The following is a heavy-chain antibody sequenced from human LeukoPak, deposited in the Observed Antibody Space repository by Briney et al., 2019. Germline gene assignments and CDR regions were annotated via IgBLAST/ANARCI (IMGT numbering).Heavy chain of an antibody. CDR3: ARLTGSLAFDI. Sequence: SETLSLTCTVSGASISNYYWSWIRQPPGKGLEWIGYIYYSGSTNYNPSLNSRVTMSLDTSKNQFSLKLSSVTAADTAVYYCARLTGSLAFDIWGQGTMVTVSS. J-gene: IGHJ3*02. V-gene: IGHV4-59*01. CDR1: GASISNYY. D-gene: IGHD3-10*01. CDR2: IYYSGST.